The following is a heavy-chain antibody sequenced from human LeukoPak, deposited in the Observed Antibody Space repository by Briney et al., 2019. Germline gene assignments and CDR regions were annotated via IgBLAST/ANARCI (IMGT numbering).Heavy chain of an antibody. D-gene: IGHD6-19*01. CDR1: GFTFSSYD. J-gene: IGHJ4*02. CDR3: AKGLGSGWYEFDY. CDR2: IRRGVGST. Sequence: PGGSLRLSCQASGFTFSSYDLSWVRQAPGKGLECVSSIRRGVGSTYYADSVKGRFTISRDNSKNTLYLQMNNLRADDTAVYYCAKGLGSGWYEFDYWGQGTLVTVSS. V-gene: IGHV3-23*01.